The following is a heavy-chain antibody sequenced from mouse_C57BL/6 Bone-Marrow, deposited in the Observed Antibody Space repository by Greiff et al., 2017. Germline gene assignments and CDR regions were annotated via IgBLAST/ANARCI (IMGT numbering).Heavy chain of an antibody. J-gene: IGHJ3*01. Sequence: QVQLKQPGAELVKPGASVKLSCKASGYTFTSYWMQWVKQRPGQGLEWIGEIGPSDGYTNYNQKFKGKATLSVDTASSTAYMQLSSLTSEDSAVYYGARGLRRRGAWFAYWGQGTLVTVSA. CDR2: IGPSDGYT. CDR1: GYTFTSYW. CDR3: ARGLRRRGAWFAY. V-gene: IGHV1-50*01. D-gene: IGHD2-2*01.